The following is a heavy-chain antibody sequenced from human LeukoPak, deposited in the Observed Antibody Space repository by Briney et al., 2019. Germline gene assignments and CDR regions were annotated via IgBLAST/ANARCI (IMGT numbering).Heavy chain of an antibody. V-gene: IGHV1-18*01. CDR3: ARAGYCSGGSCLMSPLDYYYGMDV. D-gene: IGHD2-15*01. CDR2: ISAYNGNT. J-gene: IGHJ6*02. Sequence: ASVKVSCKASGYTFTSYGISWVRQAPGQGLEWMGWISAYNGNTNYAQKLQGRVTMTTDTSTSTAYMELRSLRSDDTAVYYCARAGYCSGGSCLMSPLDYYYGMDVWGQGTTVTVSS. CDR1: GYTFTSYG.